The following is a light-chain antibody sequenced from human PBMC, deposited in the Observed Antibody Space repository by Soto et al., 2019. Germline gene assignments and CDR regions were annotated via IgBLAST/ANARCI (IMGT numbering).Light chain of an antibody. CDR1: QSILHSSNNKNY. V-gene: IGKV4-1*01. Sequence: DIVMTQSPDSLAVSLGERATINCKSSQSILHSSNNKNYLSWYQQKPGQPPKLLIYWASTRESGVPDRFSGSGSGTDFTLTSSSMQAEDVAVYYCQQYYTTPRTFGQGTKVEFK. CDR2: WAS. CDR3: QQYYTTPRT. J-gene: IGKJ1*01.